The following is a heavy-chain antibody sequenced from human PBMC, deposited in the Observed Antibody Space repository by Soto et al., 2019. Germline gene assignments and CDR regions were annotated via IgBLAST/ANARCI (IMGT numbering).Heavy chain of an antibody. CDR3: AGHYCDSTSCYTDWFDP. D-gene: IGHD2-2*02. CDR2: VNPKSGNT. J-gene: IGHJ5*02. V-gene: IGHV1-8*01. Sequence: QVQLVQSGAEVKKPGASVKVSCKASGYSFSTYDIHWVRQAAGQGLEWMGWVNPKSGNTDYAQRFRGRVTMTSNTSLSTANMELSALTPEDTAVYYCAGHYCDSTSCYTDWFDPWGQGTLVTVSS. CDR1: GYSFSTYD.